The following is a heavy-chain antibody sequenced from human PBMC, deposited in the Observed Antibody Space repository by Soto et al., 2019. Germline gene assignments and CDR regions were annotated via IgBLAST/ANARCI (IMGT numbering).Heavy chain of an antibody. CDR2: ISSSSSYI. V-gene: IGHV3-21*01. Sequence: GGSLRLSCAASGFTFSSYSMNWVRQAPGKGLEWVSSISSSSSYIYYADSVKGRFTISRDNAKNSLYLQMNSLRAEDTAVYYCARCKYGDYVRAVDYWGQGTLVTVSS. CDR1: GFTFSSYS. J-gene: IGHJ4*02. D-gene: IGHD4-17*01. CDR3: ARCKYGDYVRAVDY.